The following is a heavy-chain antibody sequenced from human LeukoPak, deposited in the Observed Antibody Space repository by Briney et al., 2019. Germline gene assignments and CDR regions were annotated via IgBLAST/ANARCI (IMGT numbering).Heavy chain of an antibody. Sequence: GGSLRLSCSASGFTFSSYAMHWVRQAPGKGPEYVSAISSNGGSTYYADSVKGRFTISRDNSKNTLYLQMGSLRAEDMAVYYCARGPKGPYSSGWYSDYWGQGTLVTVSS. V-gene: IGHV3-64*02. CDR1: GFTFSSYA. CDR2: ISSNGGST. CDR3: ARGPKGPYSSGWYSDY. J-gene: IGHJ4*02. D-gene: IGHD6-19*01.